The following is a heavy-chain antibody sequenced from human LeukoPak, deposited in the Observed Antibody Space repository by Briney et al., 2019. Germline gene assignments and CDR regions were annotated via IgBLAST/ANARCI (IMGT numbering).Heavy chain of an antibody. J-gene: IGHJ1*01. V-gene: IGHV4-59*08. CDR1: GDSVSSDY. CDR3: AGRGQRYFRD. Sequence: SETLSLTCTVSGDSVSSDYWSWIRQPPGNRLEWIGYVYDSGTTAYNPSLKSRLTISLDTSKNQFSLNLTSVTAADTAVYYCAGRGQRYFRDWGQGILVTVSS. CDR2: VYDSGTT.